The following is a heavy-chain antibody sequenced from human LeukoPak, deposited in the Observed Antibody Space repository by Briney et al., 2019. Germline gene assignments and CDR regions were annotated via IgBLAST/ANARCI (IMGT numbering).Heavy chain of an antibody. CDR2: ISYDGSNK. V-gene: IGHV3-30*04. CDR3: ARGSVPAAQRYFDY. CDR1: GFTFNSYS. D-gene: IGHD2-2*01. J-gene: IGHJ4*02. Sequence: GGSLRLSCAAPGFTFNSYSIHWVRQAPGKGLEWVAVISYDGSNKYYADSVKGRFTISRDNSKNTLDLQMNSLRAEDTAVYYCARGSVPAAQRYFDYWGQGTLVTVSS.